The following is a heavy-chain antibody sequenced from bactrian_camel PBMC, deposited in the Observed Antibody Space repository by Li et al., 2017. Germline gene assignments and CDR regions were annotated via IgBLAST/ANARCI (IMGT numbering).Heavy chain of an antibody. CDR2: LDDDSDQKP. J-gene: IGHJ4*01. Sequence: QVQLVESGGGSVQAGGSLSLSCVASRYPYQHYCMAWFRQVPGKQREGVAALDDDSDQKPSYDDAVKGRFTISKDNAKNTLYLQMNSLKHEDTAMYYCVAKLPSECYADSSGTDFDNWGQGTQVTVSP. D-gene: IGHD3*01. CDR3: VAKLPSECYADSSGTDFDN. V-gene: IGHV3S26*01. CDR1: RYPYQHYC.